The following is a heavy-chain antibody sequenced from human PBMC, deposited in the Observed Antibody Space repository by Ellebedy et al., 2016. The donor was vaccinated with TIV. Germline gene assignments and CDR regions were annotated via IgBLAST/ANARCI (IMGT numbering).Heavy chain of an antibody. CDR3: AIRWRY. CDR1: GFTFSNYA. V-gene: IGHV3-23*01. Sequence: PGGSLRLSCAASGFTFSNYAMNWVRQAPGKGLEWVSGISSSGDGTYYADSVNGRFTISRDNANNSLYLQMNSLRAEDKAVYYCAIRWRYWGQGTLVTVSS. J-gene: IGHJ4*02. D-gene: IGHD4-23*01. CDR2: ISSSGDGT.